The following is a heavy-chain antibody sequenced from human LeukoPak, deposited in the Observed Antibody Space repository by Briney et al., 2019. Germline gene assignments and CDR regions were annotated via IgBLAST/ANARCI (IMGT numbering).Heavy chain of an antibody. Sequence: SQTLSLTCTVSGGSISSGDYYWSWIRQPPGKGLEWIGYIYYSGSTYYNPSLKSRVTISVDTSKNQFSLKLSSVTAADTAVYYCARYSSSWFPFDYWGQGTLVTVPS. CDR3: ARYSSSWFPFDY. CDR2: IYYSGST. J-gene: IGHJ4*02. D-gene: IGHD6-13*01. V-gene: IGHV4-30-4*01. CDR1: GGSISSGDYY.